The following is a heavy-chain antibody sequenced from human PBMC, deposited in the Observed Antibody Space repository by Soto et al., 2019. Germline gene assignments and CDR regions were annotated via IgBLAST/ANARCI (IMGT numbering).Heavy chain of an antibody. V-gene: IGHV4-34*01. CDR3: ARGGISHWAYFYYMDG. Sequence: PSETLSLTCVVSGGSLSDYFWSWIRQPPGMALEWIGEINHLGSINYNPSLKSRVTMSVDTSKNQFSLTLNSVTAADTATYYCARGGISHWAYFYYMDGWDRGTTVTFSS. D-gene: IGHD2-21*01. CDR1: GGSLSDYF. J-gene: IGHJ6*03. CDR2: INHLGSI.